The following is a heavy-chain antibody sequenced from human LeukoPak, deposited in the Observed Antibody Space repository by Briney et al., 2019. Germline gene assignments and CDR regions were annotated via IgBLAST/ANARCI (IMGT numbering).Heavy chain of an antibody. D-gene: IGHD2-15*01. CDR2: ISDNGRRT. CDR1: TFTFSNFG. V-gene: IGHV3-33*08. J-gene: IGHJ4*02. Sequence: GKSLRLSCAASTFTFSNFGLNWVRQAPGKGLEWVAFISDNGRRTYYLESVKGLFTTSRDDSKNTLYLQMNSLRVEDTAVYYCARDRIGKYSIDYWGQGTLVTVSS. CDR3: ARDRIGKYSIDY.